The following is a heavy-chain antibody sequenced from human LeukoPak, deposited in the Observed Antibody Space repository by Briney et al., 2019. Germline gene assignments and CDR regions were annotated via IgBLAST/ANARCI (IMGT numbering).Heavy chain of an antibody. Sequence: SETLSLTCTVSGGSISSYYWSWIRQPPGKGLEWIGHIYSSGSTNYNPSLKSRVTISVDTSKNQFSLKLSSVTAADTAAYYCSRGHGWLPDSWGQGTLVTVSS. D-gene: IGHD5-12*01. V-gene: IGHV4-59*01. J-gene: IGHJ5*01. CDR1: GGSISSYY. CDR3: SRGHGWLPDS. CDR2: IYSSGST.